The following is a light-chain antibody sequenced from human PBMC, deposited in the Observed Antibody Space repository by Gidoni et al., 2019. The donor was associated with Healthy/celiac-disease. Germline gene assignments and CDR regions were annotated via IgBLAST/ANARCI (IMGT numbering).Light chain of an antibody. J-gene: IGKJ4*01. CDR1: QSVSSY. CDR3: QQRSNWPPLT. CDR2: DAS. V-gene: IGKV3-11*01. Sequence: EIVLTQSPATLSLSPGARATLSCRASQSVSSYLAWYQQKHGQAPRLLIYDASNRATGIPARFSGSGSGTDFTLTISSLEPEDFAVYYCQQRSNWPPLTFGGGTKVEIK.